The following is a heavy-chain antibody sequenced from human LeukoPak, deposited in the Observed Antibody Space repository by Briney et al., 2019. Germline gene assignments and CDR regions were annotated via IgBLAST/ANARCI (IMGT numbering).Heavy chain of an antibody. Sequence: SENLSLTCAVSGGSISSGGYSWSWIRQPPGKGLEWIGYIYHSGSTYYNPSLKSRVTISVDRSKNQFSLKLSSVTAADTAVYYCARAAAAGTLFDYWGQGTLVTVSS. V-gene: IGHV4-30-2*01. J-gene: IGHJ4*02. CDR1: GGSISSGGYS. CDR2: IYHSGST. D-gene: IGHD6-13*01. CDR3: ARAAAAGTLFDY.